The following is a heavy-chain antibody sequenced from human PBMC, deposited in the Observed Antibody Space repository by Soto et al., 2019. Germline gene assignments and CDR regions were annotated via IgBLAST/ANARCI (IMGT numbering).Heavy chain of an antibody. J-gene: IGHJ4*02. CDR1: GVSVNTAPYY. D-gene: IGHD3-22*01. Sequence: TLSLTCTVSGVSVNTAPYYWSWIRQPPGKGLEWIGYIYYSGSTNYNPSLKSRVSISLDTSKNQFSLNLSSVTAADTAVYFCARDHHSFYDTSGYYPYFDYWGQGTLVTVSS. V-gene: IGHV4-61*01. CDR2: IYYSGST. CDR3: ARDHHSFYDTSGYYPYFDY.